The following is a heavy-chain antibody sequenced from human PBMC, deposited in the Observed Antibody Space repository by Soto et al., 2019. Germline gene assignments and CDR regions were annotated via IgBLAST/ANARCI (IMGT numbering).Heavy chain of an antibody. Sequence: GGSLRLSCPASPFTFSSYQMTSVRQAPGKGLERVSYISSSGSTIYYADSVKGRFTISRDNAKNSLYLQMNSLRAEDTAVYYCARESIQYYFDYWGQRTLVTVSS. V-gene: IGHV3-48*03. CDR2: ISSSGSTI. CDR1: PFTFSSYQ. CDR3: ARESIQYYFDY. J-gene: IGHJ4*02.